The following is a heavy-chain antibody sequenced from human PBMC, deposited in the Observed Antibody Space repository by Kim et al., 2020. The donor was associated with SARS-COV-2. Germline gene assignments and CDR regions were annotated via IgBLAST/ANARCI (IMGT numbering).Heavy chain of an antibody. J-gene: IGHJ4*02. V-gene: IGHV4-59*01. Sequence: YFPCRKSRVTISVDTSTNQFSLKLRSVTAADTAVYYCASVTLATTYYFDYWGQGTLVTVSS. CDR3: ASVTLATTYYFDY. D-gene: IGHD5-12*01.